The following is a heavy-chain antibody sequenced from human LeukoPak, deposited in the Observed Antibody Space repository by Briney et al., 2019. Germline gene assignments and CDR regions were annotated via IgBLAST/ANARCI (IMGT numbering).Heavy chain of an antibody. Sequence: GGSLRLSCAASGFTFSSYAMSWVRQAPGKGLEWVSAISGSGGNTYYADSVKGRFTISRDNSRSTLYLQMNILRPEDTAIYYCAREGYYGSGSPPSLYFDYWGQGTLVTVSS. V-gene: IGHV3-23*01. D-gene: IGHD3-10*01. CDR2: ISGSGGNT. CDR3: AREGYYGSGSPPSLYFDY. J-gene: IGHJ4*02. CDR1: GFTFSSYA.